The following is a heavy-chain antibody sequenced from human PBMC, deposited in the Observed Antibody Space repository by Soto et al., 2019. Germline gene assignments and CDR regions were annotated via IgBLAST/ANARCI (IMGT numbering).Heavy chain of an antibody. CDR2: IRSKAYGGTT. CDR1: GFTFGDYA. Sequence: EVQLVESGGGLVQPGRSLRLSCTASGFTFGDYAMSWFRQAPGKGLEWVGFIRSKAYGGTTEYAASVKGRFTISRDDSKSIAYLQMNSLKTEDTAVYYCTRDWTGDRYSGYDWNWFDPWGQGTLVTVSS. V-gene: IGHV3-49*03. D-gene: IGHD5-12*01. CDR3: TRDWTGDRYSGYDWNWFDP. J-gene: IGHJ5*02.